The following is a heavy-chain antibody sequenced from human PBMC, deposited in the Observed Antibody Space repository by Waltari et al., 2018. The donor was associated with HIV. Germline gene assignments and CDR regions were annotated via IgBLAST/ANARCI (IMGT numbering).Heavy chain of an antibody. J-gene: IGHJ1*01. CDR3: VRDLSPMGKSGWYDS. Sequence: QVRLVQSGAEVKKPVASVKVSCKASGFSLTRYGFSGVRQAPGQGLRWMGWIHTYTGNTDAAENFQGRVTMTRDTFTNTIYMELRTLKSDDSAIYFCVRDLSPMGKSGWYDSWGQGTVVTVSS. V-gene: IGHV1-18*04. CDR2: IHTYTGNT. CDR1: GFSLTRYG. D-gene: IGHD6-19*01.